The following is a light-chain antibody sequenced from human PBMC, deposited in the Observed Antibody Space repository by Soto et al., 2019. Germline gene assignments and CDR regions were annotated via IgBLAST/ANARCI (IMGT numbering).Light chain of an antibody. CDR1: NIRSYS. Sequence: SYELTQPPSVSVAPGQTAKIACGGDNIRSYSVHWYLQRSGQAPVLVVYDDTDRPSGIPERFSGSKSGTSASLAISGLQSEDEADYYCAAWHDTLRGPVFGGGTKLTVL. V-gene: IGLV3-21*02. J-gene: IGLJ2*01. CDR3: AAWHDTLRGPV. CDR2: DDT.